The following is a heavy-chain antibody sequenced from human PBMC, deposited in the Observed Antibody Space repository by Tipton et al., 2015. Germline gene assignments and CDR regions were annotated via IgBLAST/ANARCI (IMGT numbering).Heavy chain of an antibody. D-gene: IGHD3-22*01. V-gene: IGHV4-30-4*01. J-gene: IGHJ5*02. CDR2: IYYRGTT. CDR3: AKGSSYRVDP. CDR1: GGSINSGDYY. Sequence: TLSLTCTVSGGSINSGDYYWSWIRQPPGKGLEWIGYIYYRGTTDYNPSLKSRVTMSLDRAKNQFSLRLISVTAADTAMYYCAKGSSYRVDPWGQGTLVTVSS.